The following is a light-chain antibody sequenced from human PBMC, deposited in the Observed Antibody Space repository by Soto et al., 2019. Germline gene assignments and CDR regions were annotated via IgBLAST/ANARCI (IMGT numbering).Light chain of an antibody. CDR1: QDISNY. CDR2: AAS. V-gene: IGKV1-33*01. J-gene: IGKJ2*01. CDR3: QQYDNLPYT. Sequence: DIPMTQSPSSLSASVGDRVTITCQASQDISNYLNWYQQKPGKAPKLLIYAASNLETGVPSRFSGSGSGTDFTFTISSLQTEDIATYYCQQYDNLPYTFGQGTKLEIK.